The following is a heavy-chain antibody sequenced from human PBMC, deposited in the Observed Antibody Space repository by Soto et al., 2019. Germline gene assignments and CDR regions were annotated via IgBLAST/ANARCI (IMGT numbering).Heavy chain of an antibody. Sequence: ASGKVCCKASGYTFTSYYMHWVRQAPGQGLEWMGIINPSGGSTSYAQKFQGRVTMTRDTSTSTVYMELSSLRSEDTAVYYCARDPDYDSSGYSIQHWGQGTLVTVSS. J-gene: IGHJ1*01. V-gene: IGHV1-46*01. CDR2: INPSGGST. CDR1: GYTFTSYY. D-gene: IGHD3-22*01. CDR3: ARDPDYDSSGYSIQH.